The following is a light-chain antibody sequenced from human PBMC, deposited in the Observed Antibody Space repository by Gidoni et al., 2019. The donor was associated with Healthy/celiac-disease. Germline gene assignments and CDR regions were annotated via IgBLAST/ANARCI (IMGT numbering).Light chain of an antibody. CDR2: GAS. V-gene: IGKV3-15*01. Sequence: EIVMTQSPATLSVSPGERATLSCRASQSVNSNLAWYQQKPGQAPRLLIYGASTRATGIPARFSGSGSGTEFTLTISSLQSEDFAVYYCQQYNNGLTFGGGTKVEIK. CDR3: QQYNNGLT. J-gene: IGKJ4*01. CDR1: QSVNSN.